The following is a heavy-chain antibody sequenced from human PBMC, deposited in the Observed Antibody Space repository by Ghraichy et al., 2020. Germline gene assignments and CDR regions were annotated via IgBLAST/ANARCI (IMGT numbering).Heavy chain of an antibody. CDR3: TRDSHDYVHR. J-gene: IGHJ4*02. CDR1: GFTFGDNA. CDR2: IRSKAYGGTT. D-gene: IGHD4-17*01. V-gene: IGHV3-49*04. Sequence: GGSLRLSCTASGFTFGDNAMSWVRQAPGKGLEWVGFIRSKAYGGTTEYAASVKGRFTISRDDSKSIAYLQMNSLKTEDTAVYYCTRDSHDYVHRWGQGTLVTVSS.